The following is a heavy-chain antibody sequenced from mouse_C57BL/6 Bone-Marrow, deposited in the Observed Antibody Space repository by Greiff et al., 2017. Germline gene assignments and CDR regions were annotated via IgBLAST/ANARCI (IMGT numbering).Heavy chain of an antibody. CDR1: GYTFPSYG. V-gene: IGHV1-81*01. J-gene: IGHJ3*01. CDR3: ARRRYYGAAWFPY. D-gene: IGHD1-1*01. CDR2: IYPRRGNT. Sequence: QVQLQQSGAELARPGASVRLSCKASGYTFPSYGTSWVKQRTGQGLGGIGKIYPRRGNTYYNEKFKGTATLSADKSSSTAYMELRSLTSEDSAVYFCARRRYYGAAWFPYWGQGALVTVSA.